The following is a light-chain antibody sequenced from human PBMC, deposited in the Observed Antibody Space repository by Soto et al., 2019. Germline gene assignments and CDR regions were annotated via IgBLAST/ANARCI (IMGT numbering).Light chain of an antibody. Sequence: TVLPQSTPSLSLFPGESATLSCRASQSVSSYIAWYQQKPGQAPRLRIYGASTRDTGIPARFSVSGSGTDFTLTISSLEPEDFAVYYCQQRSNWLSWTFGQGTKVDIK. CDR3: QQRSNWLSWT. J-gene: IGKJ1*01. V-gene: IGKV3-11*01. CDR2: GAS. CDR1: QSVSSY.